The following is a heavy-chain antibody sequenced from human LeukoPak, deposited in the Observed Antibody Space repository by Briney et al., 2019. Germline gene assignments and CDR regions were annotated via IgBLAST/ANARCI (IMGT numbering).Heavy chain of an antibody. CDR1: GFTFSSYA. J-gene: IGHJ4*02. CDR3: AKVRSRWLQPNFDY. V-gene: IGHV3-23*01. CDR2: ISGSGGST. Sequence: GGSLRLSCAASGFTFSSYAMSWVRQAPGKGLEWVSAISGSGGSTYYADSVKGRFTISRDNYKNTLYLQMNSLRAEDTAVYYCAKVRSRWLQPNFDYWGQGTLVTVSS. D-gene: IGHD5-24*01.